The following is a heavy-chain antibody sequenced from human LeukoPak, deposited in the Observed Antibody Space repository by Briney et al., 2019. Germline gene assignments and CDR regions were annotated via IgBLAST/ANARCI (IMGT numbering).Heavy chain of an antibody. Sequence: SETLSLTCTVSGGSISSYYWSRIRQPPGKGLEYIGYIYYSGNTNSNPSLNSRVTISVDTSKNQFSLKLSSVTAADTAVYYCARRGSGASLEYYFDLWGRGTLVTVSS. CDR3: ARRGSGASLEYYFDL. CDR2: IYYSGNT. D-gene: IGHD1-14*01. CDR1: GGSISSYY. J-gene: IGHJ2*01. V-gene: IGHV4-59*08.